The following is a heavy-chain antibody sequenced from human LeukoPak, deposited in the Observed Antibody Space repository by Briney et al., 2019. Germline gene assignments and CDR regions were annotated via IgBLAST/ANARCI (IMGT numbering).Heavy chain of an antibody. CDR1: GFTFDDYA. V-gene: IGHV3-9*01. CDR3: AKTTVFLWSYFDS. Sequence: HSGRSLRLSCAASGFTFDDYAMHWVRQAPGKGLEWVSGISWNSGTIDYADSVKGRFTISRDNAKNSLYLQMNSLRTEDTALYYCAKTTVFLWSYFDSWGQGTLVTVSS. J-gene: IGHJ4*02. D-gene: IGHD3-10*01. CDR2: ISWNSGTI.